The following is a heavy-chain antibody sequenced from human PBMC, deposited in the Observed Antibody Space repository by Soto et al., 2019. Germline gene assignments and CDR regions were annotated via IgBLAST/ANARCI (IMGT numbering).Heavy chain of an antibody. CDR1: GFTFSSYA. Sequence: GGSLRLSCAASGFTFSSYAMSWVRQAPGQGLEWVSAISGSGGSTYYADSVKGRFTISRDNSKNTLYLQMNSLRAEDTAVYYCAKVMGGESRTGWLQPPLYYYYGMDVWGQGTTVTVSS. CDR2: ISGSGGST. V-gene: IGHV3-23*01. D-gene: IGHD5-12*01. J-gene: IGHJ6*02. CDR3: AKVMGGESRTGWLQPPLYYYYGMDV.